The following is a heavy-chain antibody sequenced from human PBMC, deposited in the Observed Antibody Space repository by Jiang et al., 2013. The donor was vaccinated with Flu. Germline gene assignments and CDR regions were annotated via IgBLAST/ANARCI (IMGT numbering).Heavy chain of an antibody. J-gene: IGHJ2*01. Sequence: QTLSLTCAISGDSVSSNSAAWNWIRQSPLRGLEWLGRTYYRSKWYNEYATSVKSRIVINADTSKNQFSLQLNSVTPEDTAMYYCARGSSTWYIWYFDLWGRGTLVTVSS. D-gene: IGHD6-13*01. CDR3: ARGSSTWYIWYFDL. CDR1: GDSVSSNSAA. CDR2: TYYRSKWYN. V-gene: IGHV6-1*01.